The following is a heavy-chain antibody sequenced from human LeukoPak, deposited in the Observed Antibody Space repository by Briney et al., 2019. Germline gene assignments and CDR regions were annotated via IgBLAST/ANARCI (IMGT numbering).Heavy chain of an antibody. D-gene: IGHD6-13*01. Sequence: PSVKVSCKASGYTFTDYYMHWVRQAPGQGLEWMGWIDPNSGATTYAQKFQGRVTMTRDTSISTAYMELSRLRSDDTAVYYCAGKLGISASWGLGTLVTVSS. CDR2: IDPNSGAT. CDR1: GYTFTDYY. J-gene: IGHJ5*02. CDR3: AGKLGISAS. V-gene: IGHV1-2*02.